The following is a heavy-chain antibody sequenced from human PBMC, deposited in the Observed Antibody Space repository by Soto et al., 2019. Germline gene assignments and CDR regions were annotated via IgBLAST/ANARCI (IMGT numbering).Heavy chain of an antibody. Sequence: ASVKVSCKASGGTFSSYAISWVRQAPGQGLEWMGGIIPIFGTANYAQKFQGGVTITADESTSTAYMELSSLRSEDTAVYYCARDPAVAGTFWFDPWGQGTLVTGLL. D-gene: IGHD6-19*01. J-gene: IGHJ5*02. CDR1: GGTFSSYA. V-gene: IGHV1-69*13. CDR3: ARDPAVAGTFWFDP. CDR2: IIPIFGTA.